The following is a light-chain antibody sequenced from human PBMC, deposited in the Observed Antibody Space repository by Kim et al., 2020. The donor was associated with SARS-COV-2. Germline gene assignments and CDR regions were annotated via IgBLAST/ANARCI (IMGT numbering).Light chain of an antibody. V-gene: IGLV6-57*03. CDR1: SGSIASNF. CDR2: EDS. CDR3: QSYDDNYVV. J-gene: IGLJ2*01. Sequence: NFMLREPHSVSDSPGKTVTISCTRSSGSIASNFVQWFQQRPGSAPTTVIYEDSQRPSGVPDRFSGSIDSSSNSASLIISGLKTEDEADYYCQSYDDNYVVFGGGTQLTVL.